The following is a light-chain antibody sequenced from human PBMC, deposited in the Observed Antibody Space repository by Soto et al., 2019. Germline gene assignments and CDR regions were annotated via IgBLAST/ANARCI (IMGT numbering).Light chain of an antibody. Sequence: AIRMTQSPSSLSSSTGDRVTITCRASQTISSYLAWYQQKPGKAPMFLISAASTIQNGVSSRFSGSGSGTDFTPTLRSLQAEDFAIYYLQQDYNYPPTFGGGTRVEIK. CDR3: QQDYNYPPT. CDR2: AAS. CDR1: QTISSY. J-gene: IGKJ4*01. V-gene: IGKV1-8*01.